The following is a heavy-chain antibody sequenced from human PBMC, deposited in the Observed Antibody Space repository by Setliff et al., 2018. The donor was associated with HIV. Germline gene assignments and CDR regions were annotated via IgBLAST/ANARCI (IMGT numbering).Heavy chain of an antibody. Sequence: SLRLSCAASGFTLTDYPMHWVRQAPGNGLEWVAVIASHGYWHDYAASVKGRFTISRDTSRNTLYLQMNSLRVEDSALYYCARENNFDYWGQGTLVTVSS. V-gene: IGHV3-30*04. CDR2: IASHGYWH. CDR1: GFTLTDYP. CDR3: ARENNFDY. J-gene: IGHJ4*02.